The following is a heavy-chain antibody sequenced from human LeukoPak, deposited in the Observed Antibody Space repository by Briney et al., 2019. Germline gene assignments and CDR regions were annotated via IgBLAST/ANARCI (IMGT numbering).Heavy chain of an antibody. D-gene: IGHD3-22*01. Sequence: GGSLRLSCAASGFIFDDYGMTWVRQAPGKGLEWGSGITWNGGYTGYADSVKGRFTISRDNAKNSLYLQMNSLRAEDTALYYCAGTYYYDSSGFYPEFFQHWGQGTLVIISS. CDR3: AGTYYYDSSGFYPEFFQH. CDR1: GFIFDDYG. CDR2: ITWNGGYT. V-gene: IGHV3-20*04. J-gene: IGHJ1*01.